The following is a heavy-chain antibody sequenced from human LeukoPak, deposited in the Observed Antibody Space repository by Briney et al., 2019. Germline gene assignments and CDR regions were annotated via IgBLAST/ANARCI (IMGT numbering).Heavy chain of an antibody. D-gene: IGHD2-15*01. V-gene: IGHV1-69*13. Sequence: SVKVSCKASGGTFSSYAISWVRQAPGQGLEWMGGIIPIFGTANYAQKFQGRVTITADESTSTAYMELRSLRSEDTAVYFCARVSQGRRYYYYYAMDVWGQGTTVTVSS. J-gene: IGHJ6*02. CDR3: ARVSQGRRYYYYYAMDV. CDR1: GGTFSSYA. CDR2: IIPIFGTA.